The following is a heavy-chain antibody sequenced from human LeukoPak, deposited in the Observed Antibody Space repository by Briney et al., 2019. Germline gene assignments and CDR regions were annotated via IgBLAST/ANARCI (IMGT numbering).Heavy chain of an antibody. CDR3: AKDSHYDFWSGYAYYYGMDV. D-gene: IGHD3-3*01. Sequence: GGSLRLSCAASGFTVSTNYMSWVRQAPGKGLEWVSVIYSGGSTYYADSVKGRFTISRDNSKNTLYLQMNSLRAEDTAVYYCAKDSHYDFWSGYAYYYGMDVWGQGTTVTVSS. V-gene: IGHV3-53*01. J-gene: IGHJ6*02. CDR2: IYSGGST. CDR1: GFTVSTNY.